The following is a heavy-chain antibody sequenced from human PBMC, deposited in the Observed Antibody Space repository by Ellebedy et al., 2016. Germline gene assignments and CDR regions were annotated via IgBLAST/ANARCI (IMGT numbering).Heavy chain of an antibody. CDR3: ARASDWLAAAGTFDY. CDR1: GGSVRSGSYY. V-gene: IGHV4-61*01. Sequence: SETLSLTCTVSGGSVRSGSYYWSWIRQPPGTGPEWIGYIYYSGSTNYNPSLKSRVTISSDTSKNQFSLKLRSVTAADTAVYYCARASDWLAAAGTFDYWGQGSLVTVSS. D-gene: IGHD6-13*01. J-gene: IGHJ4*02. CDR2: IYYSGST.